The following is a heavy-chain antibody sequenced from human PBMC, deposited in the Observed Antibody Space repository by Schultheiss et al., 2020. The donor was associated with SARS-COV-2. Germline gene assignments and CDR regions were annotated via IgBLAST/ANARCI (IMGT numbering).Heavy chain of an antibody. D-gene: IGHD5-24*01. CDR1: GFTFSSYA. CDR3: ARERDGPGMDV. Sequence: GESLKISCAAAGFTFSSYAMSWVRQAPGKGLEYVSAISSNGGSTYYADSVKGRFTISRDNAKNSLYLQMNSLRAEDTAVYYCARERDGPGMDVWGQGTTVTVSS. CDR2: ISSNGGST. V-gene: IGHV3-64*04. J-gene: IGHJ6*02.